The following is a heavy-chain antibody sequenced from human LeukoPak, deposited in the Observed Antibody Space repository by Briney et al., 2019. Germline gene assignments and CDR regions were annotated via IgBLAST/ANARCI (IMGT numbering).Heavy chain of an antibody. CDR2: INHSGSA. D-gene: IGHD3-3*01. CDR1: GGSFGGYY. J-gene: IGHJ4*02. CDR3: ARSAPGVVIKFFDY. V-gene: IGHV4-34*01. Sequence: SETLSLTCAVSGGSFGGYYWTWIRQPPGKGLEWIGEINHSGSANYNPSLKSRVTISLDTSKNQFSLKLSSVTAADTAVYYCARSAPGVVIKFFDYWGQGTLVTVSS.